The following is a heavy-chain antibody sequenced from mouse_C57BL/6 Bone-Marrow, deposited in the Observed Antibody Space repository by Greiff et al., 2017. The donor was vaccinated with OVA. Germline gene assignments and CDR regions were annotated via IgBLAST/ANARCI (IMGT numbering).Heavy chain of an antibody. CDR3: ARDGSSCAWFAY. J-gene: IGHJ3*01. CDR2: INPNNGGT. V-gene: IGHV1-26*01. CDR1: GYTFTDYY. Sequence: EVQLQQSGPELVKPGASVKISCKASGYTFTDYYMNWVKQSHGKSLEWIGDINPNNGGTSYNQKFKGKATLTVDKSSSTAYMELRSLTSEDSAVYYWARDGSSCAWFAYWGQGTLVTVSA. D-gene: IGHD1-1*01.